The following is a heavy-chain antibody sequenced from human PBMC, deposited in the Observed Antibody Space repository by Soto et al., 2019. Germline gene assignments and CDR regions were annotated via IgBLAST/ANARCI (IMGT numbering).Heavy chain of an antibody. CDR2: IWYDGSKK. CDR1: GFTSSRYG. Sequence: PGGSLRLSCAASGFTSSRYGMHWVRQAPGKGLEWVAVIWYDGSKKYYADSVKGRFTISRDNSKNTLYLQMNSLRAEDTAVYYCAREYYFDSSGSIDYWGQGTLVTVAS. CDR3: AREYYFDSSGSIDY. D-gene: IGHD3-22*01. J-gene: IGHJ4*02. V-gene: IGHV3-33*01.